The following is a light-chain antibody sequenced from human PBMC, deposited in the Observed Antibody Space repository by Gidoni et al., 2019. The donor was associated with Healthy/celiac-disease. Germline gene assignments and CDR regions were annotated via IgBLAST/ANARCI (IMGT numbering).Light chain of an antibody. J-gene: IGKJ1*01. CDR1: QSVLYSSNNKNY. V-gene: IGKV4-1*01. CDR3: QQYYSTPRT. Sequence: DIVMTQSPDSLAVSLGERAPINCKSSQSVLYSSNNKNYLAWYQQKPGQPPRLLIYWASTRESGVPDRFSGSGSGTDFTLTISSLQAEDVAVYYCQQYYSTPRTFGQXTKVEIK. CDR2: WAS.